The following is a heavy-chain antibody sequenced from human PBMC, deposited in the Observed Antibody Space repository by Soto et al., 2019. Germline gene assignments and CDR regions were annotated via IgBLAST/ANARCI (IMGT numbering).Heavy chain of an antibody. Sequence: QVQLVQSGAEVKEPGSSVNVSCKASGGTFSSYTISWVRQAPGQGLERMGRIIPIFGVADYAQKFQGRLTITADKSTSTAYMELSSLKSEDTAVYYCARGGGAYSYWGQGTLVTVS. D-gene: IGHD5-18*01. CDR3: ARGGGAYSY. J-gene: IGHJ1*01. CDR2: IIPIFGVA. V-gene: IGHV1-69*02. CDR1: GGTFSSYT.